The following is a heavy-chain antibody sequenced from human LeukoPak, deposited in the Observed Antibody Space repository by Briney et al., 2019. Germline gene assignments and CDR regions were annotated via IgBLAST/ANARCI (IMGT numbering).Heavy chain of an antibody. CDR2: INHGGRT. J-gene: IGHJ4*02. Sequence: GTLARDCVLEDRSFGVYDWSVVLGAPRKGLEWIGEINHGGRTNYNPSLKSRVTISLDTYKNQFSLRLSSVTAADTAVYYCARSDVDGWDYWGQGMLVTVSS. CDR1: DRSFGVYD. D-gene: IGHD4-17*01. CDR3: ARSDVDGWDY. V-gene: IGHV4-34*01.